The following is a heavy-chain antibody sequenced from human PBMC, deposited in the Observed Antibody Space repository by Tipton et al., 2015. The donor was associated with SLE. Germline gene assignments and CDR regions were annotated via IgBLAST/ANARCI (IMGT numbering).Heavy chain of an antibody. CDR3: ARERAVAGDYSYMDV. J-gene: IGHJ6*03. CDR1: GDSIGSGSYY. CDR2: IHTSGST. D-gene: IGHD6-19*01. V-gene: IGHV4-61*09. Sequence: TLSLTCSVSGDSIGSGSYYWNWIRQPAGKGLEWIGHIHTSGSTFYNPSLKSRVTISIDTSKKQFSLNLSSVTAADTAVYYCARERAVAGDYSYMDVWGKGTTVTVSS.